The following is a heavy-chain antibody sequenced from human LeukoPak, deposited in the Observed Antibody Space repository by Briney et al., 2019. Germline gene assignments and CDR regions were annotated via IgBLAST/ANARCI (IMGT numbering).Heavy chain of an antibody. CDR2: INHSGST. CDR3: ARGRIVATITVLYLNWFDP. J-gene: IGHJ5*02. CDR1: GGSFSGYY. D-gene: IGHD5-12*01. V-gene: IGHV4-34*01. Sequence: KASETLSLTCAVYGGSFSGYYWSWIRQPPGKGLDWIGEINHSGSTNYNPSLKSRVTISVDTSKNQFSLKLSSVTAAGTAVYYCARGRIVATITVLYLNWFDPWGQGTLVTVSS.